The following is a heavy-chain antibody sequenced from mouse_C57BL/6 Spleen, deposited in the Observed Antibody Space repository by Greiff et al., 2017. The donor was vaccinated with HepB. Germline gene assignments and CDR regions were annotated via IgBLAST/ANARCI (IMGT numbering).Heavy chain of an antibody. CDR1: GFNIKDYY. CDR2: IDPENGDT. Sequence: EVQRVEPGAELVRPGASVKLSCTASGFNIKDYYMHWVKQRPEQGLEWIGWIDPENGDTEYASKFQGKATITADTSSNTAYLQLSSLTSVDTAVYYCTAYYYGSSAWFAYWGKGTLVTVSA. D-gene: IGHD1-1*01. V-gene: IGHV14-4*01. CDR3: TAYYYGSSAWFAY. J-gene: IGHJ3*01.